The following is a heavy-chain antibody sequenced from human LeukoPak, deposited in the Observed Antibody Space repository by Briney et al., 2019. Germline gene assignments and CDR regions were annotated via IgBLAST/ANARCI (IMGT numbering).Heavy chain of an antibody. J-gene: IGHJ4*02. V-gene: IGHV3-72*01. CDR3: ARDNKGYSSSYFGFDH. CDR2: IRNKANSYTT. D-gene: IGHD6-13*01. Sequence: GGSLRLSCAASGFTFSNFGMYWVRQAPGKGLEWVGRIRNKANSYTTEYAASVKGRFTISRDDSLDLQMHSLKTEDTAVYYCARDNKGYSSSYFGFDHWGQGTLVTVSS. CDR1: GFTFSNFG.